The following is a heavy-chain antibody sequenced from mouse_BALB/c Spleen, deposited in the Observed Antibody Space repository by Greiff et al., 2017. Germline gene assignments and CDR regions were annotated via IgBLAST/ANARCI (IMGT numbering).Heavy chain of an antibody. D-gene: IGHD1-1*01. CDR1: GYTFTSYT. J-gene: IGHJ2*01. CDR2: INPSSGYT. V-gene: IGHV1-4*01. CDR3: TNYYGSRGYFDY. Sequence: VKLMESGAELARPGASVKMSCKASGYTFTSYTMHWVKQRPGQGLEWIGYINPSSGYTNYNQKFKDKATLTADKSSSTAYMQLSSLTSEDSAVYYCTNYYGSRGYFDYWGQGTTLTVSS.